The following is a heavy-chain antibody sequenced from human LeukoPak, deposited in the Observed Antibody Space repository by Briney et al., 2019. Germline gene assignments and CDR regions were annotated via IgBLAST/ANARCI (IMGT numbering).Heavy chain of an antibody. CDR1: GYTLTELS. CDR3: ATLPRGFGELPPDY. V-gene: IGHV1-24*01. CDR2: FDPEDGET. D-gene: IGHD3-10*01. Sequence: EASVKVSCKVSGYTLTELSMHWVRQAPGKGLERMGGFDPEDGETIYAQKFQGRVTMTEDTSTDTAYMELSSLRSEDTAVYYCATLPRGFGELPPDYWGQGTLVTVSS. J-gene: IGHJ4*02.